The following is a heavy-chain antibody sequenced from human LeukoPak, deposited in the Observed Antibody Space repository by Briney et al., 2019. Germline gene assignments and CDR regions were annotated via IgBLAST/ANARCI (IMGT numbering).Heavy chain of an antibody. CDR2: ISYDGSNK. Sequence: GGSLRLSCAASGFTFSSYSMNWVRQAPGKGLEWVAVISYDGSNKYYADSVKGRFTISRDNSKNTLYLQMNSLRAEDTAVYYCARDGYLAYCGGDCYLGAFDIWGQGTMVTASS. CDR1: GFTFSSYS. J-gene: IGHJ3*02. CDR3: ARDGYLAYCGGDCYLGAFDI. D-gene: IGHD2-21*02. V-gene: IGHV3-30*03.